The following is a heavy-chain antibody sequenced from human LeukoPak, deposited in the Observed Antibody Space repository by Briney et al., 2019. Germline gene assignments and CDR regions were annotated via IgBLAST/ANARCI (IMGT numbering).Heavy chain of an antibody. CDR3: ASHLTYYYDSSGQPSDY. D-gene: IGHD3-22*01. J-gene: IGHJ4*02. V-gene: IGHV4-59*01. CDR1: GGSISSYY. CDR2: IYYSGST. Sequence: SETLSLTCTVSGGSISSYYWSWIRQPPGKGLEWIGYIYYSGSTNYNPSLKSRVTISVDTSKNQFSLKLSSVTAADTAVYYCASHLTYYYDSSGQPSDYWGQGTLVTVSS.